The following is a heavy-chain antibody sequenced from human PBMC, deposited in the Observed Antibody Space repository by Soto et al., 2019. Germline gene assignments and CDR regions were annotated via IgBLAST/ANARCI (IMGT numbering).Heavy chain of an antibody. V-gene: IGHV3-7*01. CDR2: LKHDGSED. D-gene: IGHD7-27*01. Sequence: EVQVVESGGDFVQPGGSLRLSCAASGFTFSDWSMSWVRQAPGKGLEWVANLKHDGSEDYYADFVKGRFTISRDNAHNSVFLEMNTLRVEDTAIYYCARENWGRFDYWGLGTQVIVSS. J-gene: IGHJ4*02. CDR1: GFTFSDWS. CDR3: ARENWGRFDY.